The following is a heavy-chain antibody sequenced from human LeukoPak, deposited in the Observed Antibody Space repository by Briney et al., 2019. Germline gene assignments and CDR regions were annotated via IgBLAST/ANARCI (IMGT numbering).Heavy chain of an antibody. CDR1: GGTFSSYA. V-gene: IGHV1-69*05. CDR3: ARDFYDSSGYYYVPDY. J-gene: IGHJ4*02. D-gene: IGHD3-22*01. CDR2: IIPIFGTA. Sequence: ASVKVSCKASGGTFSSYAISWVRQAPGPGLELMGMIIPIFGTANYAQKFQGRVTITTDESTSTAYMELSSLRSEDTAVYYCARDFYDSSGYYYVPDYWGQGTLVTVSS.